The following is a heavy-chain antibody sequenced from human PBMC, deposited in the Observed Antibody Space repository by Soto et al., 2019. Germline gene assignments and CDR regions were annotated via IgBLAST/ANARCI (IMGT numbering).Heavy chain of an antibody. V-gene: IGHV3-7*05. CDR1: GFTFSSYW. CDR2: IKQDGSEK. J-gene: IGHJ4*02. CDR3: AREAGYSSGWYRGGDYYFDY. Sequence: GGSLRLSCAASGFTFSSYWMSWVRQAPGKGLEWVANIKQDGSEKYYVDSVKGRFTISRDNAKNSLYLQMNSLRAEDTAVYYCAREAGYSSGWYRGGDYYFDYWGQGTLVTVSS. D-gene: IGHD6-19*01.